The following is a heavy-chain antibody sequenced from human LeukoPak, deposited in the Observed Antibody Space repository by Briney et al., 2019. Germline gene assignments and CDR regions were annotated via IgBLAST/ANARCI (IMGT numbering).Heavy chain of an antibody. J-gene: IGHJ4*02. CDR1: GFTFSSYG. D-gene: IGHD6-19*01. Sequence: GGSLRLSCAASGFTFSSYGMHWVRQAPGKGLEGVAVISYDGSNKYYADSVKGRFTISRDNSKNTLYLKMNSLRAEDTAVYYCAKEYSSGWHAFDYWGQGTLVTVSS. CDR3: AKEYSSGWHAFDY. CDR2: ISYDGSNK. V-gene: IGHV3-30*18.